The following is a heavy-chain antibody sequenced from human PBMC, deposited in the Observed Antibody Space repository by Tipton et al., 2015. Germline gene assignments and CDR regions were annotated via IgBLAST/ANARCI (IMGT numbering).Heavy chain of an antibody. CDR3: VRSGDTYIDY. D-gene: IGHD5-18*01. CDR1: GDSMSSGTYY. CDR2: IYYSGTT. J-gene: IGHJ4*02. Sequence: LRLSCTVSGDSMSSGTYYWSWIRQHPGKGLEWIGYIYYSGTTYYNPSLKSRLTISLDRSKSHFSPQLTSVTAADTAVYYCVRSGDTYIDYWGQGTLVTVSS. V-gene: IGHV4-31*02.